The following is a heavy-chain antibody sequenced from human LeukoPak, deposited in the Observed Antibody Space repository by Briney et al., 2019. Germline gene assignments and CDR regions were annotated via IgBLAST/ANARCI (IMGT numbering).Heavy chain of an antibody. J-gene: IGHJ4*02. CDR2: ISDSGGST. CDR3: AKDHTSSPAGY. D-gene: IGHD6-13*01. V-gene: IGHV3-23*01. Sequence: GGSLRLSCAASGFTLSNSPMSWARQAPGKGLEWVSGISDSGGSTYYADSVKGRFTVSGDNSKNTLYLQMNSLRAEDTAVYYCAKDHTSSPAGYWGQGTLVTVS. CDR1: GFTLSNSP.